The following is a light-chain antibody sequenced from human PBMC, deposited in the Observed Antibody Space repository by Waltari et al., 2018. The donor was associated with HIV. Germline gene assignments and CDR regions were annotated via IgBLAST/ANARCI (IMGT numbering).Light chain of an antibody. CDR1: SSDVGSYNL. CDR2: EGS. J-gene: IGLJ3*02. Sequence: QSALTQPASVSGSPGQSITISCTGTSSDVGSYNLVSWYQQHPGKAPKLTIYEGSKRPSGVSNRFSGSKSGNTASLTISGLQAEDEAYYYCCSYAGSSTFPVFGGGTKLTVL. CDR3: CSYAGSSTFPV. V-gene: IGLV2-23*03.